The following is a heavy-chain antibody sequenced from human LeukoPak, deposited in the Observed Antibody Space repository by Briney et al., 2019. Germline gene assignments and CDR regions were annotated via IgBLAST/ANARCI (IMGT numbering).Heavy chain of an antibody. D-gene: IGHD3-3*01. Sequence: SETLSLTCAVSGYSISSGYYWGWIRQPPGKGLEWIRSIYHSGSTYYNPSLKSRVTISVDTSKNQFSLKLSSVTAADTAVYYCARYLRGNNAFDIWGQGTMVTVSS. CDR3: ARYLRGNNAFDI. J-gene: IGHJ3*02. V-gene: IGHV4-38-2*01. CDR1: GYSISSGYY. CDR2: IYHSGST.